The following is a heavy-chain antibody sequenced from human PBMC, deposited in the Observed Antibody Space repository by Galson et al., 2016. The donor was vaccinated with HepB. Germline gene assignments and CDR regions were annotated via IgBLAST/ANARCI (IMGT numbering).Heavy chain of an antibody. J-gene: IGHJ4*02. CDR1: GFTFSSYA. Sequence: SLRLSCAVSGFTFSSYAMHWVRRAPGMGLEWVSFISNDGNSVHYGDSVKGRFTVSRDNSNNTLFLQMSSLRPEDSAVYFCSKEPPSTALINLEQWGQGTLVTVSS. CDR3: SKEPPSTALINLEQ. CDR2: ISNDGNSV. V-gene: IGHV3-30*18. D-gene: IGHD3-16*01.